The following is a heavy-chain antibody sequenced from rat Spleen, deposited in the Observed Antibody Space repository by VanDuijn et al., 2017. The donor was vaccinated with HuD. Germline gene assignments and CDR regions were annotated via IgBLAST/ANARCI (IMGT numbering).Heavy chain of an antibody. Sequence: EVQLVESGGGFVQPGRSLKFSCAASGFTFSDYAMAWVRQAPKKGLEWVATISYDGSSTYYRDSVKGRFTISRDNAKSTLYLQMDSLRSEDTATYYCARHELPGYNPFAYWGQGTLVTVSS. CDR1: GFTFSDYA. D-gene: IGHD1-4*01. CDR2: ISYDGSST. CDR3: ARHELPGYNPFAY. V-gene: IGHV5-7*01. J-gene: IGHJ3*01.